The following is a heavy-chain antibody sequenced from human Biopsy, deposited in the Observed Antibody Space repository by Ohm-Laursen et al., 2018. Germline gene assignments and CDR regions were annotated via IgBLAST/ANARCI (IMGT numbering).Heavy chain of an antibody. CDR2: IYYSWTT. D-gene: IGHD3-10*01. CDR1: GGSVRSPDHR. J-gene: IGHJ4*02. Sequence: GTLSLTCTVSGGSVRSPDHRWNWVRRAPGKGLEWIGNIYYSWTTLYNPSLSGRVTMDLDRSTNLFSLKLKSVTSADTAVYFCARAYFYGMGTSNYFLDSWGQGALVTVSS. V-gene: IGHV4-61*08. CDR3: ARAYFYGMGTSNYFLDS.